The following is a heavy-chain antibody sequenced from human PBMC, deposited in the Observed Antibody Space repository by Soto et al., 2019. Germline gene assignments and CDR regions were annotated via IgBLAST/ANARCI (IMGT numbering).Heavy chain of an antibody. CDR2: INHSGST. J-gene: IGHJ5*02. CDR3: ARGQIGTPGIAAAGSRRNRKNYKNCNWFDP. CDR1: GGSFSGYY. V-gene: IGHV4-34*01. D-gene: IGHD6-13*01. Sequence: SETLSLTCAVYGGSFSGYYWSWIRQPPGKGLEWIGEINHSGSTNYNPSLKSRVTISVDTSKNQFSLKLSSVTAADTAVYYCARGQIGTPGIAAAGSRRNRKNYKNCNWFDPWGQGTLVTVSS.